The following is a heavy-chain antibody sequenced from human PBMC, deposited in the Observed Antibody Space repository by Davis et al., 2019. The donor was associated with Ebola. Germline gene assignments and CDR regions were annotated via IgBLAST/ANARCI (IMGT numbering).Heavy chain of an antibody. Sequence: PGGSLRLSCAASGFTFSSYSMNWVRQAPGKGLEWVSSISSSSSYIYYADSVKGRFTISRDNAKNTLYLQMNSLRAEDTAVYYCAKQGMWGGSYYFDYWGQGTLVTVSS. CDR3: AKQGMWGGSYYFDY. D-gene: IGHD1-26*01. CDR2: ISSSSSYI. J-gene: IGHJ4*02. V-gene: IGHV3-21*01. CDR1: GFTFSSYS.